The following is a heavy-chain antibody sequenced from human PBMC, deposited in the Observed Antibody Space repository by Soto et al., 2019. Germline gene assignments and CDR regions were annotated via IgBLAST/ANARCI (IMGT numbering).Heavy chain of an antibody. D-gene: IGHD4-17*01. V-gene: IGHV4-59*01. CDR1: GGSISSYY. CDR3: ARVNYGDFYFDY. Sequence: PSETLSLTCTVSGGSISSYYWSWIRQPPGKGLEWIGYIYYSGSTDYNPSLKSRVTISVDTSKSQLSLKLSSVTAADAAVYYCARVNYGDFYFDYWGQGTLVTVSP. J-gene: IGHJ4*02. CDR2: IYYSGST.